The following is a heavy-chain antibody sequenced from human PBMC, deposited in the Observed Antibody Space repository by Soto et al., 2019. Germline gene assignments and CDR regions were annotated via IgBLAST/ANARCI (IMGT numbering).Heavy chain of an antibody. Sequence: EVQLVESGGGLVQPGRSLRLSCAASGFTFDDYAMHWVRQVPGKGLEWVSGINWNSGSIGYVDSVKGRFAISRDNAKNSLHLQMNSLRAEDTAFYYCVKDESINWYSGHFRHWGQGTLVTVSS. CDR1: GFTFDDYA. D-gene: IGHD6-13*01. CDR2: INWNSGSI. V-gene: IGHV3-9*01. J-gene: IGHJ1*01. CDR3: VKDESINWYSGHFRH.